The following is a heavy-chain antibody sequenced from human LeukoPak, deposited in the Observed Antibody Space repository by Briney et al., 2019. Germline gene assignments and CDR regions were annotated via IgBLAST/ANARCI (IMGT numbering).Heavy chain of an antibody. CDR3: ARGLIVGAISPRGYNWFDP. Sequence: PGGSLRLSCAASGFTFSSYWMSWVRQAPGKGLEWVANIKQDGSEKYYVDSVKGRFTISRDNAKNSLYLQMNSLRAEDTAVYYCARGLIVGAISPRGYNWFDPWGQGTLVTVSA. CDR2: IKQDGSEK. D-gene: IGHD1-26*01. V-gene: IGHV3-7*01. CDR1: GFTFSSYW. J-gene: IGHJ5*02.